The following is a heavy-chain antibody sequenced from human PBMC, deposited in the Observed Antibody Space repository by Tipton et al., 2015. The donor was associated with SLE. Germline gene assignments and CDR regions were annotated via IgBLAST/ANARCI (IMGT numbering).Heavy chain of an antibody. CDR1: CGSIGPYY. J-gene: IGHJ4*02. D-gene: IGHD6-19*01. V-gene: IGHV4-59*01. CDR3: ARGVAERLGLDF. Sequence: FTCTVSCGSIGPYYLHWIRQSPGKALEWIGYIYFDGNSNGRGNYNPSLKSRVTMSVDPSKMQFSLNLNSVTAADTALYFCARGVAERLGLDFWGQGSLVTVSS. CDR2: IYFDGNS.